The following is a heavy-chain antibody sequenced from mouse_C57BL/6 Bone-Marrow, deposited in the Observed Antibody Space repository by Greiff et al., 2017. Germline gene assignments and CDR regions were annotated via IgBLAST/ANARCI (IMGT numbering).Heavy chain of an antibody. D-gene: IGHD2-2*01. V-gene: IGHV1-50*01. CDR1: GYTFTSYW. CDR2: IDPSDSYT. Sequence: VQLQQPGAELVKPGASVKLSCKASGYTFTSYWMQWVKQRPGQGLEWIGEIDPSDSYTNYNQKFKGKATLTVDTSSSTAYMQLSSLTSEDSAVYYCAIYYGYDGEVYYVDYWGQGTTLTVSS. CDR3: AIYYGYDGEVYYVDY. J-gene: IGHJ2*01.